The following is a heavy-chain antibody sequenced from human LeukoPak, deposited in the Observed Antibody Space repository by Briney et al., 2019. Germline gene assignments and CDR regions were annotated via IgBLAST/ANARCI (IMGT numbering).Heavy chain of an antibody. D-gene: IGHD6-19*01. Sequence: GASVKVSCKASGGTFSSYAISWVRQAPGQGLEWMGGIIPIFGTANYAQKFQGRVTITADKSTSTAYMELSSLRSEDMAVYYCARKGPSGWYDYWGQGTLVTVSS. J-gene: IGHJ4*02. CDR3: ARKGPSGWYDY. V-gene: IGHV1-69*06. CDR1: GGTFSSYA. CDR2: IIPIFGTA.